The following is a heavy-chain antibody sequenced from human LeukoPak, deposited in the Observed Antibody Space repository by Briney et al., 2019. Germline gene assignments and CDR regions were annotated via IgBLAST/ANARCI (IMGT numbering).Heavy chain of an antibody. CDR1: GGTFSSYA. CDR2: INPNSGGT. V-gene: IGHV1-2*02. J-gene: IGHJ3*02. D-gene: IGHD3-3*01. Sequence: GASVKVSCKASGGTFSSYAISWVRQAPGQGLEWMGWINPNSGGTNYAQKFQGRVTMTRDTSISTAYLQWSSLKASDTAMYYCVLYDFWSGYYSSFSAFDIWGQGTMVTVSS. CDR3: VLYDFWSGYYSSFSAFDI.